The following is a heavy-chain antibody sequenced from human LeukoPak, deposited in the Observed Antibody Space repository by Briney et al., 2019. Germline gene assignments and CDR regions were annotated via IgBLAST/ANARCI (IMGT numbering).Heavy chain of an antibody. J-gene: IGHJ4*02. Sequence: GGSLRLSCAASGFSFSSYWMSWVRQTPENGLEFVGNINRDGGVRNYMDSVKGRCTISRDNGKKSLYLEINSLSADDTAVYYCARDPGSSAFDLWGRGALVTVSS. D-gene: IGHD1-14*01. CDR2: INRDGGVR. CDR1: GFSFSSYW. V-gene: IGHV3-7*01. CDR3: ARDPGSSAFDL.